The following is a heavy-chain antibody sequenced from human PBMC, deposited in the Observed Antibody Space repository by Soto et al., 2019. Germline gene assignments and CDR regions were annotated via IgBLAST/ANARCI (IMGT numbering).Heavy chain of an antibody. D-gene: IGHD2-15*01. V-gene: IGHV3-21*01. J-gene: IGHJ6*02. CDR2: ISSSSYI. CDR1: GFTFSSYS. Sequence: LRLSCAASGFTFSSYSMNWVRQAPGKGLEWVSSISSSSYIYYADSVKGRFTISRDNAKNSLYLQMNSLRAEDTAVYYCAREWGGTYYYYGMDVWGQGTTVTVSS. CDR3: AREWGGTYYYYGMDV.